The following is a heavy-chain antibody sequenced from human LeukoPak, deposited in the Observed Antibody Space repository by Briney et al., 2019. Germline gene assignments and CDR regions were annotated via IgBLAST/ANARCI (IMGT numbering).Heavy chain of an antibody. Sequence: PGGSLRLSCAASGFTFSSYWMSWVRQAPGKGLQWVANIKTDGSEKYCVDSVKGRFTISRDNAKNSLYLQMNSLRAEDTAVYYCARESLGYCSSTSCYEGVYWGQGTLVTVSS. CDR1: GFTFSSYW. D-gene: IGHD2-2*01. CDR2: IKTDGSEK. CDR3: ARESLGYCSSTSCYEGVY. V-gene: IGHV3-7*01. J-gene: IGHJ4*02.